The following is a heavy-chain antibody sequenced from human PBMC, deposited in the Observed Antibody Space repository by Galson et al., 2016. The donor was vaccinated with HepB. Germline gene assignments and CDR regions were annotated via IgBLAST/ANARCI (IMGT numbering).Heavy chain of an antibody. D-gene: IGHD3-16*01. CDR2: INKDGSEK. CDR3: ARVSGGHYEGYAY. V-gene: IGHV3-7*01. Sequence: SLRLSCAASGFTFSSYWMSWVRQAPGKGLEWVANINKDGSEKYYVDSVKGRFTISRDNAKNTLYLQMNSLRAEDTAVYYCARVSGGHYEGYAYWGQGTLVTVSS. J-gene: IGHJ4*02. CDR1: GFTFSSYW.